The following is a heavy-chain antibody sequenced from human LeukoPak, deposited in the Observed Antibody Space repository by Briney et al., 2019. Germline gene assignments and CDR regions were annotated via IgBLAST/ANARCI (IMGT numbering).Heavy chain of an antibody. CDR3: PRDTNGDGWFDP. V-gene: IGHV3-48*03. CDR2: ISRSGSTI. Sequence: GGSLTLSCAASGFTFRSYDMDWARHSRGEGLEGVSRISRSGSTIYYADSVKGRFTISRDNAKNALHLQMNRLRAEDTSVYCCPRDTNGDGWFDPWGQGTLVTVSS. D-gene: IGHD4-17*01. J-gene: IGHJ5*02. CDR1: GFTFRSYD.